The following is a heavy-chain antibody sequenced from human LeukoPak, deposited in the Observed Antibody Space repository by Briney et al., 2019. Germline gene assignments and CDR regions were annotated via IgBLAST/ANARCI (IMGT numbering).Heavy chain of an antibody. D-gene: IGHD6-19*01. CDR1: GFTFSSYW. Sequence: GGSLRLSCAASGFTFSSYWMSWVRQAPGKGLEWVANIKQDGSEKYYVDSVKGRFTISRDNAKNSLYLQMNSLRAEDTAVYYCARVAAVAGRGTKADYWGQGTLVTVSS. J-gene: IGHJ4*02. CDR2: IKQDGSEK. CDR3: ARVAAVAGRGTKADY. V-gene: IGHV3-7*01.